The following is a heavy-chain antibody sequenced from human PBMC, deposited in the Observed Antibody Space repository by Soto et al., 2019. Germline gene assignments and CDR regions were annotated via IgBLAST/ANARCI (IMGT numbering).Heavy chain of an antibody. D-gene: IGHD6-19*01. V-gene: IGHV3-23*01. CDR1: GFTFSSYA. J-gene: IGHJ4*02. Sequence: GGSLRLSCAASGFTFSSYAMSWVRQAPGKGLEWVSAISGSGGSTYYADSVKGRFTISRGNSKNTLYLQMNSLRAEDTAVYYCAKPPSGWGTPPGVWGQGTLVTVSS. CDR2: ISGSGGST. CDR3: AKPPSGWGTPPGV.